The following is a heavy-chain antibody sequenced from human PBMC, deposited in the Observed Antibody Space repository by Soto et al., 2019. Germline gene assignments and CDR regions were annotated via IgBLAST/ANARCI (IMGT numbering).Heavy chain of an antibody. CDR2: INAGNGNT. D-gene: IGHD3-10*02. CDR1: GDTFNSHA. V-gene: IGHV1-3*01. Sequence: ASVEVSCKASGDTFNSHAIHWVRQAPGQRPEWLGWINAGNGNTYYSEKFEGRVTFTRDTAATTVNMELTSLTSEDTAIYYCGRDQSGIGYYVDWFDPWGQGTLVTVSS. J-gene: IGHJ5*02. CDR3: GRDQSGIGYYVDWFDP.